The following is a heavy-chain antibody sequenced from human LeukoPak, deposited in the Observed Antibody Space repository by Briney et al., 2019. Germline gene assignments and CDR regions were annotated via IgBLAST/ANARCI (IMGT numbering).Heavy chain of an antibody. CDR2: ISAYNGNT. CDR3: ARPANYDFWSGPGWFDP. Sequence: ASVKVSCKASGYTFTSYGISWVRQAPGQGLEWMGWISAYNGNTNYAQKLQGRVTMTTDTSTSTAYMELRSLRSDDTAVYYCARPANYDFWSGPGWFDPWGQGPLVTVSS. J-gene: IGHJ5*02. V-gene: IGHV1-18*01. D-gene: IGHD3-3*01. CDR1: GYTFTSYG.